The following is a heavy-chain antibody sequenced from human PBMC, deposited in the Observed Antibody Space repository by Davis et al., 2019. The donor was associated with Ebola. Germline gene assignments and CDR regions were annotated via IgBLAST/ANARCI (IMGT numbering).Heavy chain of an antibody. CDR1: GFTFDDYG. V-gene: IGHV3-9*01. CDR3: ARRGWDY. Sequence: PGGSLRLSCAVSGFTFDDYGMHWVRQAPGKGLEWVSGISWNSGNIGYADSVKGRFTISRDNAKNSLYLQMNSLRAEDTAVYYCARRGWDYWGQGTLVTVSS. J-gene: IGHJ4*02. CDR2: ISWNSGNI.